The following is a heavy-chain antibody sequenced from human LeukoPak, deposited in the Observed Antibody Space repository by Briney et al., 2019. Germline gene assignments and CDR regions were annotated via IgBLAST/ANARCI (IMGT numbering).Heavy chain of an antibody. CDR2: MYYTGST. V-gene: IGHV4-59*11. CDR1: GASINSHY. D-gene: IGHD5-18*01. Sequence: PSETLSLTCTVSGASINSHYWSWMRQPPGKGLELIGYMYYTGSTNYNPSLKSRATISLDTSRRHFSLNLNSVTAADTAVYYCTRVLPGGYSYGAADSWGQGTLVIVSS. CDR3: TRVLPGGYSYGAADS. J-gene: IGHJ4*02.